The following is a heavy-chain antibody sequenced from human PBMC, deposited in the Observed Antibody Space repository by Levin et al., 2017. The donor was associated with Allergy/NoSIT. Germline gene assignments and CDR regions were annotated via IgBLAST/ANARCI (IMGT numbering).Heavy chain of an antibody. CDR2: FHASGNG. V-gene: IGHV4-4*07. CDR1: GASISSHY. J-gene: IGHJ3*02. Sequence: SQTLSLTCSVSGASISSHYWSWVRQPAGKGLEWIGRFHASGNGNSNPSLKSRVTMSVDTSKSLFSLKLTSVTASDTAIYFCARTPLWFGDLSSPRGAFDIWGRGTTVTLSS. CDR3: ARTPLWFGDLSSPRGAFDI. D-gene: IGHD3-10*01.